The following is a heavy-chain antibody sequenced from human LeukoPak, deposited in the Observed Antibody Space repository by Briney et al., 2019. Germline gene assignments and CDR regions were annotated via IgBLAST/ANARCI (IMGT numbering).Heavy chain of an antibody. CDR1: GFTFSSYA. CDR2: ISGSGGST. J-gene: IGHJ4*02. CDR3: AKDSDYGGNSSPDY. V-gene: IGHV3-23*01. Sequence: GGSLRLSCAASGFTFSSYAMSWVRQAPGEGLEWVSAISGSGGSTHYADSVKGRFTISRDNSKNTLYLQMNSLRAEDTAVYYCAKDSDYGGNSSPDYWGQGTLVTVSS. D-gene: IGHD4-17*01.